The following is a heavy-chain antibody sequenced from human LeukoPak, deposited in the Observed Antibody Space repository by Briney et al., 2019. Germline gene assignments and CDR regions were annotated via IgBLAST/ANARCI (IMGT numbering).Heavy chain of an antibody. D-gene: IGHD2-2*01. CDR3: ARGGPYCSSTSCYVGWFDP. CDR2: INHSGST. Sequence: SETLSLACAVYGGSFSGYYWSWISQPPGKGMEWIGEINHSGSTNYNPSLKSRVTISVDTSKNQFSLKLSSVTAADTAVYYCARGGPYCSSTSCYVGWFDPWGQGTLVTVSS. V-gene: IGHV4-34*01. J-gene: IGHJ5*02. CDR1: GGSFSGYY.